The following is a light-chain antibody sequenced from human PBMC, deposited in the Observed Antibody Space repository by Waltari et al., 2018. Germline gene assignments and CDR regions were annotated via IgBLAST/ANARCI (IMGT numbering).Light chain of an antibody. Sequence: EIVLTQSPGTLSLSPGEGATLSCRTSQTIRTTYLAWYQQKPGQAPTLLIYGTFSRATGIPDRFTGSGSGTDFSLTISSLEAEDFATYYYQQYDISPLTFGGGTKVEIK. CDR1: QTIRTTY. V-gene: IGKV3-20*01. CDR3: QQYDISPLT. CDR2: GTF. J-gene: IGKJ4*01.